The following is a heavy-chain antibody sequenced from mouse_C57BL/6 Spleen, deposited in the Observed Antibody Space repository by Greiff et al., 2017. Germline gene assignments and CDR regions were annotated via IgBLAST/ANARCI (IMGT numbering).Heavy chain of an antibody. CDR3: ARSGTGRGYFDY. CDR1: GYTFTSYW. CDR2: IYPSDSYT. Sequence: QVQLQQPGAELVKPGASVKLSCKASGYTFTSYWMQWVKQRPGQGLEWIGEIYPSDSYTNYNQKFKGKATLTVDTSSSTAYMQLSSLTSEDSAVYYCARSGTGRGYFDYWGQGTTLTVSS. J-gene: IGHJ2*01. D-gene: IGHD4-1*01. V-gene: IGHV1-50*01.